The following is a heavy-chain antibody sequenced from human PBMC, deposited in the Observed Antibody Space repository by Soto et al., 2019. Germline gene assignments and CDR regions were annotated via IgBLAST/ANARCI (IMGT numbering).Heavy chain of an antibody. CDR3: AKVAAGEYGDYNGYVDY. Sequence: EVQLLESGGGLVQPGGSLRLSCAASGFTFSSYAMTWVRQAPGKGLEWVSGISGSGGGTYYADSVKGRFTISRDNSKNTLFLQMNSLRAEDTAVDHCAKVAAGEYGDYNGYVDYWGQGTLVTVSS. CDR1: GFTFSSYA. J-gene: IGHJ4*02. V-gene: IGHV3-23*01. CDR2: ISGSGGGT. D-gene: IGHD4-17*01.